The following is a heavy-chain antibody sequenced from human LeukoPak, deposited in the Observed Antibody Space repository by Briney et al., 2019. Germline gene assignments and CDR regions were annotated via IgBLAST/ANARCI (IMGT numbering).Heavy chain of an antibody. CDR3: ARGSGSYYS. V-gene: IGHV1-8*03. CDR2: MNTNSGNT. Sequence: ASVKVSCKASGYTFTSYDINWVRQAPGQGLEWVGWMNTNSGNTGYAQKFQGRVTITRNTSISTAYLKLSSLRSEDTAVYYCARGSGSYYSWGQGTLVTVSS. D-gene: IGHD1-26*01. CDR1: GYTFTSYD. J-gene: IGHJ4*02.